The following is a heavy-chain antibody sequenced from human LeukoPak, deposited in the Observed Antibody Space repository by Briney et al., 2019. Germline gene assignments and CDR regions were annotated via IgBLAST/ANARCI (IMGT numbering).Heavy chain of an antibody. Sequence: GRSLRLSCAASGFTFNNYAMHWVRQAPGKGLEWVSSISSSSSYIYYADSVKGRFTISRDNARNSLYLQMNSLRAEDTAVYYCARDGSGYDDAFDIWGQGTMVTVSS. CDR3: ARDGSGYDDAFDI. J-gene: IGHJ3*02. V-gene: IGHV3-21*01. D-gene: IGHD3-10*01. CDR1: GFTFNNYA. CDR2: ISSSSSYI.